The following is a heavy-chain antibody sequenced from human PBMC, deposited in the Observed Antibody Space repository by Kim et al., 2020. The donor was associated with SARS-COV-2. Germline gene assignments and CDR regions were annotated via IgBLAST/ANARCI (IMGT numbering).Heavy chain of an antibody. Sequence: GGSLRLSCAASGFTFNDYTMHWVRQAPGKSLEWVSLISWDGGSTNYADAVRGRFTISRDNSKNSLYVQMNNMRTEDTALYYCLAAYYYDSSGNIDYWGQG. CDR1: GFTFNDYT. CDR3: LAAYYYDSSGNIDY. CDR2: ISWDGGST. V-gene: IGHV3-43*01. D-gene: IGHD3-22*01. J-gene: IGHJ4*02.